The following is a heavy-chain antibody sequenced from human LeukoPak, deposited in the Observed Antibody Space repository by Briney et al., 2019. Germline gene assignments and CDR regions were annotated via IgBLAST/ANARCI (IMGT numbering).Heavy chain of an antibody. CDR1: GGSISSGGYS. V-gene: IGHV4-30-2*01. J-gene: IGHJ4*02. CDR3: ARGPLAYNFGEFDY. CDR2: IFHSGST. Sequence: SETLSLTCAVSGGSISSGGYSWSWIRQPPGKGLEWIGYIFHSGSTKYSPSLKSRVTISVDRPKNQFSLKLSSVTAADMAVYYCARGPLAYNFGEFDYWGQGALVTVSS. D-gene: IGHD5-18*01.